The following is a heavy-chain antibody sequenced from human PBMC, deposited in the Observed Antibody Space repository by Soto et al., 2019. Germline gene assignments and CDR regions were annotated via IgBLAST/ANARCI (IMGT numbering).Heavy chain of an antibody. D-gene: IGHD3-3*01. CDR1: GFTFSDYY. Sequence: GGSLRLSCAASGFTFSDYYMSWVRQAPGKGLEWVSAISGSGGTTYYSDSVKGRFTISRDNSKNTVYLQMNDLRVEDAAEYFCAKDSWAIFGVPAGEYYAMDVWGQGTTVTVSS. J-gene: IGHJ6*02. CDR3: AKDSWAIFGVPAGEYYAMDV. CDR2: ISGSGGTT. V-gene: IGHV3-23*01.